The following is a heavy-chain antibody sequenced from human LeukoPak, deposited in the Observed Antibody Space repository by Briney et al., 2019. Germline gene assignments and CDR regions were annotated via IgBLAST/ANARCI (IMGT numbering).Heavy chain of an antibody. V-gene: IGHV3-74*01. D-gene: IGHD2-15*01. CDR1: GFALSGYW. CDR2: SSADGSSA. J-gene: IGHJ4*02. Sequence: GGSLRLSCTASGFALSGYWMHWVRQAPGKGLVWVSRSSADGSSAVYADSVKGRFTISRDNARNTLYLQMNSLRPEDTATYFCTRVVVGTTGLFDSWGQGTLVTVSS. CDR3: TRVVVGTTGLFDS.